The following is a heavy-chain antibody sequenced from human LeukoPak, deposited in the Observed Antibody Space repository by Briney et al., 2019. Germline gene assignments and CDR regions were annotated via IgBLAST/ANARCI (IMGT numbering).Heavy chain of an antibody. V-gene: IGHV3-23*01. CDR1: GFTFRNYA. J-gene: IGHJ3*02. CDR2: IGSSGGDT. Sequence: GGSLRLSCAASGFTFRNYAMTWVRQAPGKGLEWVSAIGSSGGDTFYANSVKGRFTISRDNSKNTLYLQMSSLEVEDTAIYYCARDWARCGAGCYSRADAFDIWGQGTMVTVSS. CDR3: ARDWARCGAGCYSRADAFDI. D-gene: IGHD2-21*02.